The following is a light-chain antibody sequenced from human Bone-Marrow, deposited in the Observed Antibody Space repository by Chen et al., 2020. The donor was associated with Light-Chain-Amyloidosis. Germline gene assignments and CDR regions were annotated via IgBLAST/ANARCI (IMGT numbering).Light chain of an antibody. V-gene: IGKV1-33*01. CDR3: QQSDNFPLT. J-gene: IGKJ4*01. CDR1: QDITNS. Sequence: DIQMTHSPSSLSASVGDRVTITCQASQDITNSLNWCQQKPGKAPKLLIYDASNLETGVPSRFSGSGSGTDFTFTITSLHPEDFATYYCQQSDNFPLTFGGGTTVDIK. CDR2: DAS.